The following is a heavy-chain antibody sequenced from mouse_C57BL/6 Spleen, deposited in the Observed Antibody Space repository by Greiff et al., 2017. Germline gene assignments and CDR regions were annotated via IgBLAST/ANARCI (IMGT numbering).Heavy chain of an antibody. Sequence: EVKLMESGPGLVKPSQSLSLTCSVTGYSITSGYYWNWIRQFPGNKLEWMGYISYDGSNNYNPSLKNRISITRDTSKNQFFLKLNSVTTEDTATYYCADGYYGGFAYWGQGTLVTVSA. V-gene: IGHV3-6*01. CDR1: GYSITSGYY. CDR3: ADGYYGGFAY. CDR2: ISYDGSN. J-gene: IGHJ3*01. D-gene: IGHD2-3*01.